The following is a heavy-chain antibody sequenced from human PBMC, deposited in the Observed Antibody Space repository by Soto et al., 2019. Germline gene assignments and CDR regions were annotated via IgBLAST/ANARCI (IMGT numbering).Heavy chain of an antibody. CDR1: GGSFSGYY. D-gene: IGHD5-18*01. CDR2: IKHSGRT. CDR3: ARVGYSYADFDY. V-gene: IGHV4-34*01. J-gene: IGHJ4*02. Sequence: QVQLQQWGAGLLKPSETLSLTCAVYGGSFSGYYWSWIRQPSGKGLEWIGEIKHSGRTNYNPSLKSRVTISVDTSKNQFSLKLSSVTAADTAVYYCARVGYSYADFDYWGQGTLVTVSS.